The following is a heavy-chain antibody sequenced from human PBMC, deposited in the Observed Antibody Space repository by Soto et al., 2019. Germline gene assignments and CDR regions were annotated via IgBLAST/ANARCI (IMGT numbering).Heavy chain of an antibody. V-gene: IGHV4-59*01. CDR3: ARDLWGYCGTDCYPLDV. Sequence: SETLSLTCTVSGGSISGYYWSWIRQPPGKGLEWIGYMYNTGSTVYNPSFKSRVTISVDTSKNQFSLKLNSVTAADTAVYYCARDLWGYCGTDCYPLDVWGKGPTVTVSS. D-gene: IGHD2-21*02. CDR2: MYNTGST. CDR1: GGSISGYY. J-gene: IGHJ6*04.